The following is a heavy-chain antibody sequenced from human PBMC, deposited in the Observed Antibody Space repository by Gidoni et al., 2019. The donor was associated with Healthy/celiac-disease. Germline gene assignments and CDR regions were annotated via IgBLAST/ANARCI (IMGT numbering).Heavy chain of an antibody. V-gene: IGHV3-30-3*01. D-gene: IGHD6-6*01. Sequence: VQLVESGGGVVPPGRSLMLSCAASGFPSSSYAMHWVRQAPGKGLEWVAVISYDGSNKYYADSVKGRFTISRDNSKNTLYLQMNSLRAEDTAVYYCARQRQLVEYYFDYWGQGTLVTVSS. CDR2: ISYDGSNK. J-gene: IGHJ4*02. CDR1: GFPSSSYA. CDR3: ARQRQLVEYYFDY.